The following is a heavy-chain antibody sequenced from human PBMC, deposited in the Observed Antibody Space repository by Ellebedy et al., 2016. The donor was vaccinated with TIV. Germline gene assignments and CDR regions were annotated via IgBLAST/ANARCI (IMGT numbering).Heavy chain of an antibody. J-gene: IGHJ4*02. Sequence: SETLSLTXTVSGGSISGYYWSWIRQPPGKGLEWIAYIYFSGRTNYNPSLQSRVTISGDTSKNQFSLRVNSVTAADTAVYYCARNVGSSSDYWGQGTLVTVSS. CDR1: GGSISGYY. CDR3: ARNVGSSSDY. CDR2: IYFSGRT. V-gene: IGHV4-59*12. D-gene: IGHD6-6*01.